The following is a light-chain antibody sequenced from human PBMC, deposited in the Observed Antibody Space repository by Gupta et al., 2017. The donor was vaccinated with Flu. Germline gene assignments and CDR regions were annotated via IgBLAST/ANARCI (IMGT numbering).Light chain of an antibody. J-gene: IGKJ4*01. CDR1: QSLLHSNVYNY. Sequence: DIVITQSPLSLPVTPGEPASISCRSSQSLLHSNVYNYLDWYLQKPGQSPQLLIYLGSNRASGVPDRFSGSGSGTDFTLKISRVEAEDVGVYYCMQDLQTPLTFGGGTKVEIK. V-gene: IGKV2-28*01. CDR3: MQDLQTPLT. CDR2: LGS.